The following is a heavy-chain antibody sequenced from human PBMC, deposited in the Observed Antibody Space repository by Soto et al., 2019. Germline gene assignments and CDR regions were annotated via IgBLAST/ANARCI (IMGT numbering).Heavy chain of an antibody. Sequence: QVPLVQSGAEVKRPGASVKVSCKASGYTFDSYDITWVRQAPGQGLEWMGWISAYNGNTNYAQKLQDRVTMTTDTSTSTAYMELRSLGSDDTAVYFCARVFHCSGGNCYSYFFDYWGQGTLVTVSS. J-gene: IGHJ4*02. V-gene: IGHV1-18*01. D-gene: IGHD2-15*01. CDR3: ARVFHCSGGNCYSYFFDY. CDR1: GYTFDSYD. CDR2: ISAYNGNT.